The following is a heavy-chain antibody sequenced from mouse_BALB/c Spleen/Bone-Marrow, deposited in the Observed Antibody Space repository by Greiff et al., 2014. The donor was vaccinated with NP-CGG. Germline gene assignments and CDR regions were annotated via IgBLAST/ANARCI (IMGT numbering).Heavy chain of an antibody. CDR2: ILPGSGST. D-gene: IGHD1-1*01. CDR1: GYTFSSYW. Sequence: QVQLKESGAELMKPGASVKIFCKATGYTFSSYWVEGGKQRPGHGLEWIGEILPGSGSTNYNEKFKGKATFTADTSSNTAYMQLSSLTSEDSAVYYCARNYGFDYWGQGTTLTVSS. V-gene: IGHV1-9*01. J-gene: IGHJ2*01. CDR3: ARNYGFDY.